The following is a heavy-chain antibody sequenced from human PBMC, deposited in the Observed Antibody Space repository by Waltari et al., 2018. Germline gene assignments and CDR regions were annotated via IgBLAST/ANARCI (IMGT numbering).Heavy chain of an antibody. J-gene: IGHJ6*02. CDR1: DGSFSGYF. Sequence: QVQLQQWGAGLLKPSETLSLTCAVYDGSFSGYFWSWIRQSPEKGLEWIGQINRDGSNISNPSLKSRVAMSVDTLKSQISLRLTSVTAADAAVYYCARVGDYHGSGRFGLDVWGQGTRVTVSS. CDR3: ARVGDYHGSGRFGLDV. CDR2: INRDGSN. V-gene: IGHV4-34*01. D-gene: IGHD3-10*01.